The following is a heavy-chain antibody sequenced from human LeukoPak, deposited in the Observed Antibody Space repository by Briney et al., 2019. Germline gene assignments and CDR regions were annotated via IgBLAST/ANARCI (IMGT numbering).Heavy chain of an antibody. J-gene: IGHJ4*02. V-gene: IGHV3-11*01. CDR2: ISKSGTTI. CDR1: GFTFSDYY. CDR3: ARDGDDTYYFDS. Sequence: GGSLRLSCATSGFTFSDYYMSWIRQAPGKGLEWVSYISKSGTTIYYADSVEGRFTISRDNAKNSLSLYMNSLRAEDTAVYFCARDGDDTYYFDSWGQGALVTVSS.